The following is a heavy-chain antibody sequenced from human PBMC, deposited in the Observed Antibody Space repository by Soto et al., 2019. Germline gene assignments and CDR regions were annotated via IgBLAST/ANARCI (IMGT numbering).Heavy chain of an antibody. CDR1: GGTFSSYA. CDR2: IIPIFGTA. V-gene: IGHV1-69*13. J-gene: IGHJ6*02. D-gene: IGHD2-2*01. CDR3: ARHVPAAGYYYGMDV. Sequence: ASVKLSCKASGGTFSSYAISWVRQAPGQGLEWMGGIIPIFGTANYAQKFQGRVTITADESTSTAYMELSSLRSEDTAVYYCARHVPAAGYYYGMDVWGQGTTVTVSS.